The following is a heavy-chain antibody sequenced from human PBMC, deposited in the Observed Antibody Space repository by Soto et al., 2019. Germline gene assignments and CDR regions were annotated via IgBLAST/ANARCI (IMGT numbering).Heavy chain of an antibody. J-gene: IGHJ6*02. CDR1: GGSFSDYY. Sequence: SETLSLTCAVYGGSFSDYYWSWVRQPPGKGLKWIGEINHSGSTNYNPSLKSRVTISVDTSKNQFSLKLTSVTAADTAVYYCARDSITMVRGNYYYGMDVWGQGTTIT. V-gene: IGHV4-34*01. CDR2: INHSGST. CDR3: ARDSITMVRGNYYYGMDV. D-gene: IGHD3-10*01.